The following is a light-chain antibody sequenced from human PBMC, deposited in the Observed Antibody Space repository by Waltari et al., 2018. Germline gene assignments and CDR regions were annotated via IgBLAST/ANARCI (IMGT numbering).Light chain of an antibody. CDR1: SSNIGSNY. Sequence: QSVLTQPPSASGTPGQRVTISCSGSSSNIGSNYVYWYQQLPGTTPTHLIYRNNQRPSGVPDRFSGAKSGTSAALAISGLRSEDEADYYCAAWDDSLSGRYVFGTGTKVTVL. V-gene: IGLV1-47*01. CDR3: AAWDDSLSGRYV. CDR2: RNN. J-gene: IGLJ1*01.